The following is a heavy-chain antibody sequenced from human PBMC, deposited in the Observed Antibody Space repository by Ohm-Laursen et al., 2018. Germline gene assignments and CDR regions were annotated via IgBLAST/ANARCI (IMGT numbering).Heavy chain of an antibody. Sequence: VASVKVSCKASGFTFTSSAVQWVRQARGQRLEWIGWIVVGSGNTNYAQKFQERVTITRDMSTSTAYMELSSLRSEDTAVYYCAADTHYYDSSLDYWGQGTLVTVSS. V-gene: IGHV1-58*01. CDR3: AADTHYYDSSLDY. J-gene: IGHJ4*02. CDR1: GFTFTSSA. D-gene: IGHD3-22*01. CDR2: IVVGSGNT.